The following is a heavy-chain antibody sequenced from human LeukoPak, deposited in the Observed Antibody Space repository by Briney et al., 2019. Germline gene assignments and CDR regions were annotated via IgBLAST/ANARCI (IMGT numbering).Heavy chain of an antibody. V-gene: IGHV3-74*01. D-gene: IGHD1-1*01. Sequence: GGSLRLSCVASGFTFSSRWMHWVRQAPGEGLVWVSRISTDGTNRNYADSVKGRFTISRDNAKNTEYLQMNSLRGDDTALYFCEGDFNGGATAGDDFDYWGPGIQVTVSS. CDR3: EGDFNGGATAGDDFDY. CDR1: GFTFSSRW. CDR2: ISTDGTNR. J-gene: IGHJ4*02.